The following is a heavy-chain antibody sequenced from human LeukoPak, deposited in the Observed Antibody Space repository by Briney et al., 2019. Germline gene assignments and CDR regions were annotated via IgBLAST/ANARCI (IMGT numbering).Heavy chain of an antibody. D-gene: IGHD4-17*01. J-gene: IGHJ4*02. CDR1: GFTVSSNY. Sequence: PGGSLRLSCAASGFTVSSNYMSWVRQAPGKGLEWVSYISSSSTTIYYADSVKGRFTISRDNAKNSLYLQMHSLRDDDTAVYYCARDPRDYGDFTGDYWGQGTLVTVSS. CDR3: ARDPRDYGDFTGDY. CDR2: ISSSSTTI. V-gene: IGHV3-48*02.